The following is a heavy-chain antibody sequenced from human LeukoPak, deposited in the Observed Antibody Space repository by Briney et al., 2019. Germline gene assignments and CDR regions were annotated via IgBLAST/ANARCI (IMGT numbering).Heavy chain of an antibody. Sequence: SETLSLTCTVSGGSISSYYWSWIRQPAGKGLEWIGRIYTSGSTNYNPSLKSRVTMSVDTSKNQFSLKLSSVTAADTAVYYCARAYCSSTSCPTYYYYYMDAWGKGTTVTVSS. CDR3: ARAYCSSTSCPTYYYYYMDA. V-gene: IGHV4-4*07. D-gene: IGHD2-2*01. J-gene: IGHJ6*03. CDR1: GGSISSYY. CDR2: IYTSGST.